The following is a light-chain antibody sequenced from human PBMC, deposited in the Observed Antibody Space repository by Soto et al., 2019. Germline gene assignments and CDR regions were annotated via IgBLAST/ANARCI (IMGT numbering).Light chain of an antibody. Sequence: QSVLAQPASVSGSPGQSITISCTGTSSDVGAYNSVSWYQQHPHKAPQVIIYKGTQRPSGVSNRFSGSTSGNAASLTISGLQADDEADYFCCSSAPESTYVFGIGTKVTVL. V-gene: IGLV2-23*01. CDR3: CSSAPESTYV. CDR2: KGT. CDR1: SSDVGAYNS. J-gene: IGLJ1*01.